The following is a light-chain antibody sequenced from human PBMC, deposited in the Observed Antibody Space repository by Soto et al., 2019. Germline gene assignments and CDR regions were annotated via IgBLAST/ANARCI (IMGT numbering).Light chain of an antibody. CDR3: QQYNNWPPLT. Sequence: EIVMTQSPATPSVSPGARATPSCRSSQSVSSNLAWYQQKPGQAPRLLIYGASTRATGIPARFSGSGSGTEFTLTISSLQSEDFAVYYCQQYNNWPPLTFGQGTRLEIK. V-gene: IGKV3-15*01. J-gene: IGKJ5*01. CDR2: GAS. CDR1: QSVSSN.